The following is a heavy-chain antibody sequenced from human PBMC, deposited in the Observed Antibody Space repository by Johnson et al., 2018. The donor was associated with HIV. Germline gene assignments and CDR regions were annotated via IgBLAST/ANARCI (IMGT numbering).Heavy chain of an antibody. CDR2: ISYDGSKT. CDR1: GIIFSHYG. J-gene: IGHJ3*02. V-gene: IGHV3-30*03. CDR3: ARWGPYDILTGYDAFDI. D-gene: IGHD3-9*01. Sequence: QVQLVESGGGVVQPGRSLRLSCAVSGIIFSHYGMHWVRQAPGKGLEWVALISYDGSKTYYVDSVKARFTISRDDARNTLYLQINSLRAEDTAVYYCARWGPYDILTGYDAFDIWGQGTMVTVSS.